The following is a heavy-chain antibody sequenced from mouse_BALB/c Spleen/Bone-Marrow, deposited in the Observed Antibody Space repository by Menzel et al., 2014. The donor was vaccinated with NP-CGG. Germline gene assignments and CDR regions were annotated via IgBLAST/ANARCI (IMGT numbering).Heavy chain of an antibody. J-gene: IGHJ1*01. V-gene: IGHV2-9*02. CDR1: GFSLTSFG. Sequence: VQVVESGPGLVAPSQSLSITCTVSGFSLTSFGVHWVRQSPGKGLEWLGVIWAGGSTNYYSALMSRLSISKDNSKSXVFLKMNSLQTDDTAMYYCARDRYYYGSPYWYFDVWGAGTTVTVSS. CDR2: IWAGGST. D-gene: IGHD1-1*01. CDR3: ARDRYYYGSPYWYFDV.